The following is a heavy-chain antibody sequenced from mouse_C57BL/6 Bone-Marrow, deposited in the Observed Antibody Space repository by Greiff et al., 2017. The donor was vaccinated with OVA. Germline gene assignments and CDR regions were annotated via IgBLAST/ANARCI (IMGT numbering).Heavy chain of an antibody. V-gene: IGHV1-52*01. CDR3: ARGYSNYEL. CDR2: IDPSDSET. CDR1: GYTFTSYW. D-gene: IGHD2-5*01. J-gene: IGHJ1*03. Sequence: QVQLQQPGAELVRPGSSVKLSCKASGYTFTSYWMHWVKQRPIQGLEWIGNIDPSDSETHYNQKFKDKATLTVDKSSSTAYMHLSSLTSEDSAVYYCARGYSNYELWGTGTTVTVSS.